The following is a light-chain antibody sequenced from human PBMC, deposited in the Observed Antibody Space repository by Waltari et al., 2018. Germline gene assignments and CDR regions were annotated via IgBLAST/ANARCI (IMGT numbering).Light chain of an antibody. CDR1: SGSIASNF. Sequence: NFMLTQSHSVSESPGKTVTISCTRSSGSIASNFVQWYQQRPVSAPTTVIYEDNQRPSWVPDRFSGSIESSSNSASLTISGLKTEDEADYCCQSYDNINPGVFGGGTKLTVL. CDR2: EDN. J-gene: IGLJ3*02. V-gene: IGLV6-57*04. CDR3: QSYDNINPGV.